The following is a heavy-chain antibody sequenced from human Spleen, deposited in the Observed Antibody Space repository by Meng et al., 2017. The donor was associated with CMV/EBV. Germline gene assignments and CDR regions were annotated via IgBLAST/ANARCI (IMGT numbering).Heavy chain of an antibody. CDR3: VRGYNSFDS. CDR1: GFTFSTYW. D-gene: IGHD1-1*01. J-gene: IGHJ4*02. CDR2: IKQDGSEK. Sequence: GGSLRLSCAASGFTFSTYWMSWVRQAPGKGLQWVANIKQDGSEKYYVDSVKGRFTISRDNAKNSLYLQMNSLKTEDTAVYYCVRGYNSFDSWGQGTLVTVSS. V-gene: IGHV3-7*03.